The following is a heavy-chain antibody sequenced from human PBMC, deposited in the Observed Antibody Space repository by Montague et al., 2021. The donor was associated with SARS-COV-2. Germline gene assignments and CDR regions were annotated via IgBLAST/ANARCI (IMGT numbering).Heavy chain of an antibody. V-gene: IGHV4-59*01. J-gene: IGHJ3*02. Sequence: SETLSLTCTVSGGSISSYYWSWIRQPPGKGLGWIGYIYYSGSTNYNPSXKSRVTISVDTSKNQFSLKLSSVTAADTAVYYCARGSGWMGNAFDIWGRGTMVTVSS. CDR2: IYYSGST. D-gene: IGHD6-19*01. CDR1: GGSISSYY. CDR3: ARGSGWMGNAFDI.